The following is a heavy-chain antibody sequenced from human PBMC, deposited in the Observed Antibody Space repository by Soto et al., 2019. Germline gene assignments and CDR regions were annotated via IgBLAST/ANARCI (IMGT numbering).Heavy chain of an antibody. CDR3: ARVGCSASCFSDWFDP. J-gene: IGHJ5*02. D-gene: IGHD2-2*01. CDR1: GFTFSDYY. CDR2: ISGSGDTI. Sequence: QVHLVESGGGLVKPGGSLRLSCAASGFTFSDYYMHWIRQAPGKGLEWVSYISGSGDTIHYADSVQGRFTISRDNAKSSLYLQMSSLRAEDTAVYYCARVGCSASCFSDWFDPWGQRTLVTVSS. V-gene: IGHV3-11*01.